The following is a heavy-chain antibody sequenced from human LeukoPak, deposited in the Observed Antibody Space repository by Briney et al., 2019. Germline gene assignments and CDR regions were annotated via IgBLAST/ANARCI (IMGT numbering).Heavy chain of an antibody. CDR1: GFAFSSYA. V-gene: IGHV3-23*01. CDR2: ISGSGGST. J-gene: IGHJ4*02. D-gene: IGHD6-19*01. CDR3: AREASSGWDLAYDY. Sequence: GGSLRLSCAASGFAFSSYAMSWVRQAPGEGLEWVSAISGSGGSTYYADSVKGLFTISRDNSKNTLYLQMNSLRAEDTAVYYCAREASSGWDLAYDYWGQGTLVTVSS.